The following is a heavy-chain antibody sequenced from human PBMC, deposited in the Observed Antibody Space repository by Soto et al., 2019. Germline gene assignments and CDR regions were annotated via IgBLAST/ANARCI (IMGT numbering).Heavy chain of an antibody. CDR3: ARVYRRDGYQPGYFDY. J-gene: IGHJ4*02. Sequence: QVQLQESGPGLVKPSQTLSLTCTVSGGSISSGGYYWSWIRQHPGKGLEWIGYIYYSGSTYYNPSLKSRVTISVDTSKTQCSLKLSSVTAADTAVYYCARVYRRDGYQPGYFDYWGQGTLVTVSS. CDR2: IYYSGST. V-gene: IGHV4-31*03. D-gene: IGHD5-12*01. CDR1: GGSISSGGYY.